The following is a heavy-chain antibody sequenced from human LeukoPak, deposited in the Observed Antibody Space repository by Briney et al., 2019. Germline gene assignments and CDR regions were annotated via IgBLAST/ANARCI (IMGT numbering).Heavy chain of an antibody. CDR1: GWSFNDYY. CDR3: ARGQVPAARGYNWFYP. V-gene: IGHV4-34*01. J-gene: IGHJ5*02. Sequence: SETLSLTCAVYGWSFNDYYWNWIRQPPGKGLEWIGEINARGDTNYNPSLKSRVTISVDTSKKQFSLRLTSMIAADTALYYCARGQVPAARGYNWFYPTGQGTLVTVSS. D-gene: IGHD2-2*01. CDR2: INARGDT.